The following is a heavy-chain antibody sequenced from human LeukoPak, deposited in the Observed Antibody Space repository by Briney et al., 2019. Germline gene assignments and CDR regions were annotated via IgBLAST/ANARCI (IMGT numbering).Heavy chain of an antibody. J-gene: IGHJ4*02. CDR2: ISSSGSTI. CDR1: GFTFSDYY. CDR3: ARDLSRDGYCSSTSCYIPYFDY. D-gene: IGHD2-2*02. V-gene: IGHV3-11*04. Sequence: GGSLRLSCAASGFTFSDYYMSWIRQAPGKGLEWVSYISSSGSTIYYADSVKGRFTISRDNAKNSLYLQMNSLRAEDTAVYYCARDLSRDGYCSSTSCYIPYFDYWGQGTLVTVSS.